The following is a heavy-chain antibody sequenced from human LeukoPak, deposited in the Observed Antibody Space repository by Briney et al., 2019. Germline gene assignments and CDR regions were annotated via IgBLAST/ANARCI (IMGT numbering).Heavy chain of an antibody. Sequence: SETLSLTCTVPGGSISSNKYYWSWIRQHPGKGLEWIGYIDYSGTTYYNPSLNRPVTISVDTSENQFSLTLDSVTAADTAVFYCATVMTGGRYFDLWGRGTLVTVSS. D-gene: IGHD3-9*01. CDR1: GGSISSNKYY. CDR3: ATVMTGGRYFDL. V-gene: IGHV4-31*01. J-gene: IGHJ2*01. CDR2: IDYSGTT.